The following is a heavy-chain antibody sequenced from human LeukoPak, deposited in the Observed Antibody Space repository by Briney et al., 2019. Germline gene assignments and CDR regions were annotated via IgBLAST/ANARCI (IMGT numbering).Heavy chain of an antibody. J-gene: IGHJ4*02. Sequence: GGSLRLSCAASGFTLRRYWMHWVRQATGKALECVANMDQDGDLKHYADSVKGRFTFSRNNARNTVFLEMNSLSAEDTAVYSCARDSGSYRYFAYWGQGILVMVSS. CDR3: ARDSGSYRYFAY. D-gene: IGHD1-26*01. CDR2: MDQDGDLK. CDR1: GFTLRRYW. V-gene: IGHV3-7*04.